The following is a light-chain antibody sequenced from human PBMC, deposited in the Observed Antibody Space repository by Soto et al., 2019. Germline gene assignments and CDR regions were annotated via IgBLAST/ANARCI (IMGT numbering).Light chain of an antibody. Sequence: DIVMTQSPDSLAVSLGERATINCKSSQSVLYSSNNKNYLAWYQQKPGQPPKLLIYWASTRESGVPDRFSGSGSGTDFTLTISSLQAEDVAVYYCQPYYSTPPFGGGTKVEIK. V-gene: IGKV4-1*01. J-gene: IGKJ4*01. CDR3: QPYYSTPP. CDR2: WAS. CDR1: QSVLYSSNNKNY.